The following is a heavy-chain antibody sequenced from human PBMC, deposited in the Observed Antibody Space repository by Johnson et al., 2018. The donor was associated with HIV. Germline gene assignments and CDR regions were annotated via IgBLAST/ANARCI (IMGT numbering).Heavy chain of an antibody. CDR1: GFTLSSYV. CDR2: MSYDGREK. V-gene: IGHV3-30*04. J-gene: IGHJ3*02. Sequence: QMLLVESGGGVVQPGRSLRLSCAVSGFTLSSYVMHWVRQAPGKGLEWVAVMSYDGREKYYADSVKGRFTISRDNSKNTLYLQMNSLRAEDTAVYYCASQGAPAFDIWGQGTMVTVSS. CDR3: ASQGAPAFDI.